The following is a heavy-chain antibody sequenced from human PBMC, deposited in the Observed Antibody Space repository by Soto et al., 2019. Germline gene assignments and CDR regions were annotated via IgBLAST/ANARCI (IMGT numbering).Heavy chain of an antibody. CDR1: TSATMPDNY. CDR3: AREGGESSDGLYYFDS. J-gene: IGHJ4*02. Sequence: HTLSLTHPLPTSATMPDNYRILIRQPPGKGLEWIGHIYYSGNTDYNPSLKSRLAISIDTSKNQFSLKLSSVTAADTAVYFCAREGGESSDGLYYFDSWGQG. V-gene: IGHV4-30-4*01. D-gene: IGHD3-16*01. CDR2: IYYSGNT.